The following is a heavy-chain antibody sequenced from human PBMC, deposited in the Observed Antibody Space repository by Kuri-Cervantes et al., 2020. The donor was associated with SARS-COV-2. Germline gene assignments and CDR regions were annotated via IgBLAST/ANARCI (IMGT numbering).Heavy chain of an antibody. Sequence: LRLSCTVSGGSISSGDYYWSWIRQPPGKGLEWIGYIYYSGSTYYNPSLKSRVTISVDTSKNQFSLKLSSVTAADPAVYYCARTLTRFLDLFLFDYWGQGTLVTVSS. J-gene: IGHJ4*02. CDR1: GGSISSGDYY. D-gene: IGHD3-3*01. V-gene: IGHV4-30-4*08. CDR2: IYYSGST. CDR3: ARTLTRFLDLFLFDY.